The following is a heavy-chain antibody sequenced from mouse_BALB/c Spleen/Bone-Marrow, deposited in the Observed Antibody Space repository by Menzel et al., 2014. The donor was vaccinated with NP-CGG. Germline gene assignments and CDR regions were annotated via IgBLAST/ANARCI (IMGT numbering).Heavy chain of an antibody. CDR1: GFSFTDYF. CDR3: GRYGYDAMDF. V-gene: IGHV1-37*01. Sequence: VQLKQSGPELVKPGASVKLSCRASGFSFTDYFINWVKQSHGKSLEWIGRIHPYNGDTFYNQKFKVKATLTVDKSSNTARMELLSLTSEDSAVYYSGRYGYDAMDFWGQGTSVTVSS. D-gene: IGHD1-1*02. J-gene: IGHJ4*01. CDR2: IHPYNGDT.